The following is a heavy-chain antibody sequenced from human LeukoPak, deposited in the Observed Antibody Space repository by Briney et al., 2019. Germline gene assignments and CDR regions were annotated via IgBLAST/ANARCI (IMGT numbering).Heavy chain of an antibody. CDR3: ARDTVTTFRFRDYYYYYGMDV. CDR2: IYSGGKT. CDR1: GSTVSDNY. J-gene: IGHJ6*02. D-gene: IGHD4-17*01. Sequence: GGSLRLSCAASGSTVSDNYMSWVRHAPGKGLEEVSVIYSGGKTYYADTVKGRLTISRENSKNTLYLQMNSLRVEDTAVYYCARDTVTTFRFRDYYYYYGMDVWGQGTTVTVSS. V-gene: IGHV3-66*01.